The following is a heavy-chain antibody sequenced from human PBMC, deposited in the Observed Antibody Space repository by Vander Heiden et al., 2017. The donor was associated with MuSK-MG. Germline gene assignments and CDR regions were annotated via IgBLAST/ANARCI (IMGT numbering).Heavy chain of an antibody. CDR3: AKRDTAMVLGYFDL. D-gene: IGHD5-18*01. Sequence: EVQLLASGGGLVQPGGSLRLPCPASGFTFSSYAMSWVRQAPGKGLEWVSAISGSGGSTYYADSVKGRFTISRDNSKNTLYLQMNSLRAEDTAVYYCAKRDTAMVLGYFDLWGRGTLVTVSS. J-gene: IGHJ2*01. V-gene: IGHV3-23*01. CDR2: ISGSGGST. CDR1: GFTFSSYA.